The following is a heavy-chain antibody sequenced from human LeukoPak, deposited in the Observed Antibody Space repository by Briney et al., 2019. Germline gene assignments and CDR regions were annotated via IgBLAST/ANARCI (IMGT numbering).Heavy chain of an antibody. V-gene: IGHV3-7*01. D-gene: IGHD3-10*02. CDR1: GFTFSSYW. Sequence: GGSLRLSCAASGFTFSSYWMSWVRQAPGKGLGWVANIRKDGSEKYYVDSVKGRFTISRDNAKNSLYLQMNSLRAEDTAVYYCAELGITMIGGVWGKGTTVTISS. J-gene: IGHJ6*04. CDR3: AELGITMIGGV. CDR2: IRKDGSEK.